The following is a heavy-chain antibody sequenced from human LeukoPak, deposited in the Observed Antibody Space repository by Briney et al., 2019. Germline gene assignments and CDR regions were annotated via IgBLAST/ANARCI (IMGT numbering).Heavy chain of an antibody. V-gene: IGHV1-69*04. CDR1: GGTFSSYA. D-gene: IGHD6-13*01. Sequence: ASVKVSCKASGGTFSSYAISWVRQAPGQGLEWMGRIIPILGIANYAQKFQGRVTITADKSTSTAYMELSSLRSGDTAVYYCARALGIAAAGPFDYWGQGTLVTVSS. CDR3: ARALGIAAAGPFDY. J-gene: IGHJ4*02. CDR2: IIPILGIA.